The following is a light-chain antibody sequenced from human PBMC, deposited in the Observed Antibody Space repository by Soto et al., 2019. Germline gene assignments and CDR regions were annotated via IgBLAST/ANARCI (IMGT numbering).Light chain of an antibody. Sequence: EIVMTQSPATLSVSPGERATLSCRASQSVSSNLAWYQQKPGQAPRLLIYGASTRATGIPARFSGSGSGTEFTLTISSLQPEDFAVYDCQQYNNWPPPVGQGTKVAIK. CDR1: QSVSSN. CDR3: QQYNNWPPP. CDR2: GAS. J-gene: IGKJ1*01. V-gene: IGKV3-15*01.